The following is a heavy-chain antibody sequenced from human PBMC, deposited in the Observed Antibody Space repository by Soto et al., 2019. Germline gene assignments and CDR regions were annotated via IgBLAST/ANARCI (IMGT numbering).Heavy chain of an antibody. CDR1: GVSTSNHY. J-gene: IGHJ4*02. CDR3: ARGGGSPYHDHEFDY. D-gene: IGHD2-2*01. Sequence: QVQLQESGPGLVKPSETLSLTCSVSGVSTSNHYWTWIRKPPGRGREWFGCIFYRGTTNYNASFNSRVTISVDTSKNQFSLKLTSVTTADTAVYYCARGGGSPYHDHEFDYWGQGILVTVSS. V-gene: IGHV4-59*11. CDR2: IFYRGTT.